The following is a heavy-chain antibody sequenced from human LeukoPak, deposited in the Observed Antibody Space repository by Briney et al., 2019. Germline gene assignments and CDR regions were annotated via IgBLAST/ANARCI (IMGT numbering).Heavy chain of an antibody. CDR3: ARADSGSYRSPFDY. V-gene: IGHV3-30-3*01. Sequence: PGGSLRLSCAASGFTFSSYAMHWVRQAPGKGPEWVAVISYDGSNKYYADSVKGRFTISRDHSKNTLYLQMNSLRAEDTAVYYCARADSGSYRSPFDYWGQGTLVTVSS. D-gene: IGHD1-26*01. CDR2: ISYDGSNK. J-gene: IGHJ4*02. CDR1: GFTFSSYA.